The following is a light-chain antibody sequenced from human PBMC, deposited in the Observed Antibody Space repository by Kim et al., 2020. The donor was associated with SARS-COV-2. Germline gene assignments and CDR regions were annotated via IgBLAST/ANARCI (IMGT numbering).Light chain of an antibody. J-gene: IGKJ2*01. CDR3: QQCAHPHT. CDR1: QDITNC. CDR2: DAS. V-gene: IGKV1-33*01. Sequence: DIQMTQSPSSLSASVGDRVTITCQASQDITNCLNWYQQRPGKAPRLLIYDASNLEAGVPSRFSGSGSGTEFTFTITSLQPEDVATYYCQQCAHPHTCGQGTKLEI.